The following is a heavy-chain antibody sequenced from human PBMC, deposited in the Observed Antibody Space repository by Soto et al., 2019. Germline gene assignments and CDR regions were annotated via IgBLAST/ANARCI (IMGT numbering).Heavy chain of an antibody. Sequence: QVQLVQSGAEVKKPGASVKVSCKASGYTFTSYGISWVRQAPGQGLEWMGWISAYNGNTNYAQKLQGRGNITTDTATSSAYMELRRLRSDDTAVYYCARVLQLWLEFDCWCQGTLVTVSS. J-gene: IGHJ4*02. CDR3: ARVLQLWLEFDC. CDR2: ISAYNGNT. D-gene: IGHD5-18*01. V-gene: IGHV1-18*01. CDR1: GYTFTSYG.